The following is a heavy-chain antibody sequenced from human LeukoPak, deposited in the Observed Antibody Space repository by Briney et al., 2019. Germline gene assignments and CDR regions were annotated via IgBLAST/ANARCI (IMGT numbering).Heavy chain of an antibody. CDR2: IYYSGST. D-gene: IGHD2-8*02. CDR1: GGSISRYY. V-gene: IGHV4-59*01. CDR3: ARVGTVSLWYFDL. Sequence: SETLSLTCTVSGGSISRYYWSWIRQPPGKGLEWIGHIYYSGSTNYNPSLKGRVTISVDTSKNQFSLKLTSVTAADTAVYYCARVGTVSLWYFDLWGRGTLVTVSS. J-gene: IGHJ2*01.